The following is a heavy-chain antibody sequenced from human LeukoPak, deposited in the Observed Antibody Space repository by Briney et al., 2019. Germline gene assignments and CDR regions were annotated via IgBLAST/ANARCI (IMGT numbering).Heavy chain of an antibody. CDR2: ISASGETT. D-gene: IGHD5-12*01. J-gene: IGHJ4*02. V-gene: IGHV3-23*01. Sequence: GGSLRLSCAASGFTFGSYALSWVRQAPGKGLEWVSGISASGETTYYADSVKGRFTISRDNSKKTVFLQMNSLRAEDTAVYYCGKVGLGYSCGPPHYWGQGTLVTVSS. CDR3: GKVGLGYSCGPPHY. CDR1: GFTFGSYA.